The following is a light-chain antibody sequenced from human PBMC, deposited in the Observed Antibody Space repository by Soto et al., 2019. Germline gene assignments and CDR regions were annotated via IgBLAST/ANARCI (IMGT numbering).Light chain of an antibody. V-gene: IGKV1-9*01. CDR3: QQRTSNPLT. CDR2: AAS. J-gene: IGKJ4*01. CDR1: QGITNY. Sequence: DIQLTQSPSFLSASVGDRVTITCRASQGITNYLAWYQQKPGKAPHLLIYAASTFQGGVPSRFSGSGSAADFTLTISSLQPEDFATYYLQQRTSNPLTFGGGTKVEIK.